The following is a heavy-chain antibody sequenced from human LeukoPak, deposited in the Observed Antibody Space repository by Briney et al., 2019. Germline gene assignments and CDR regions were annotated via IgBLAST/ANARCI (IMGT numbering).Heavy chain of an antibody. CDR1: GGSISSYY. Sequence: SETLSLTCTVSGGSISSYYWSWIRQPPGKGLEWIGYIYYSGSTNYNPSLKSRVTISVDTSKNQFSLKLSSVTAADTAVYYCAREGHYSSSLYKYFQHWGQGTLVTVSS. V-gene: IGHV4-59*12. CDR3: AREGHYSSSLYKYFQH. D-gene: IGHD6-13*01. J-gene: IGHJ1*01. CDR2: IYYSGST.